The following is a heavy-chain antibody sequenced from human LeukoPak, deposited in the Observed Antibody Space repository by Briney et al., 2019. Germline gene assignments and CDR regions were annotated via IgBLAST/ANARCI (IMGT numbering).Heavy chain of an antibody. J-gene: IGHJ5*01. V-gene: IGHV3-23*01. CDR3: ANPLSHRNWFHS. Sequence: GGSLRLSCAASGFTFTNYAMSWVRQAPGKGLEWVSTISSSGGNTYYADSVKGRFSISRDNSKNILSLLMNSLRAEDTAVYYCANPLSHRNWFHSWGQGTLVTVSS. CDR1: GFTFTNYA. CDR2: ISSSGGNT.